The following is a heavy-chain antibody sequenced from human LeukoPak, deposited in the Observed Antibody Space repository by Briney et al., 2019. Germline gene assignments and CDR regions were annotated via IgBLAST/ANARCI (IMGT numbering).Heavy chain of an antibody. CDR2: ISGDGGST. D-gene: IGHD5-12*01. Sequence: GGSLRLSXAASGFTFDDYAMHWVRQAPGKGLEWVSLISGDGGSTYYADSVEGRFTISRDNSKNSLYLQMNSLRTEDTALYYCAKAMNSGYEFDYWGQGTLVTVSS. CDR1: GFTFDDYA. J-gene: IGHJ4*02. V-gene: IGHV3-43*02. CDR3: AKAMNSGYEFDY.